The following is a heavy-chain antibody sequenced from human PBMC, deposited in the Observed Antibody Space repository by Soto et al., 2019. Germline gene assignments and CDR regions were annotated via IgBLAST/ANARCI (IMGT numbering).Heavy chain of an antibody. D-gene: IGHD4-17*01. CDR2: IYHSGST. Sequence: SETLSLTCVVSGGSISSSDWWRWVRQPPGKGLEWIGEIYHSGSTNYNPSLKSRVTISVDKSKNQSSLKLSSVIAADTAVYYCARVRKPGHYNGMDVWGEGTTVTVSS. CDR3: ARVRKPGHYNGMDV. CDR1: GGSISSSDW. V-gene: IGHV4-4*02. J-gene: IGHJ6*04.